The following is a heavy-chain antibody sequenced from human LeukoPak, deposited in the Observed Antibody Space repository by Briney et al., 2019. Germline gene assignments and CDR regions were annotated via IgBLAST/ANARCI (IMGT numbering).Heavy chain of an antibody. D-gene: IGHD3-16*01. J-gene: IGHJ4*02. V-gene: IGHV3-72*01. Sequence: CLTLSCALSGFTLSDHYVDWVRHAPGRGVESVGGNRNKGKSDTKDYSTAVKSTFLNSRDDSKIAALLQQISLRTEYTAVDYWARSLDRGGSRRIIDLEYWGQGTLVTVSS. CDR1: GFTLSDHY. CDR3: ARSLDRGGSRRIIDLEY. CDR2: NRNKGKSDTK.